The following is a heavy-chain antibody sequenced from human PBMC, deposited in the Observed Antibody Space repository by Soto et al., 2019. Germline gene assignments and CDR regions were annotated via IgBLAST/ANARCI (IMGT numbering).Heavy chain of an antibody. Sequence: EVQLVESGGGLVQPGGSLRLSCAASGFTFSSYWMHWVRQAPGKGLVWVSRINSDGSSTSYADSVKGRFTISRDNAKNTLYLQMNSLRAEDTAVYYCAREPSSGWLDYYYGMDVWGQGTTVTVSS. V-gene: IGHV3-74*01. D-gene: IGHD6-19*01. CDR1: GFTFSSYW. CDR2: INSDGSST. CDR3: AREPSSGWLDYYYGMDV. J-gene: IGHJ6*02.